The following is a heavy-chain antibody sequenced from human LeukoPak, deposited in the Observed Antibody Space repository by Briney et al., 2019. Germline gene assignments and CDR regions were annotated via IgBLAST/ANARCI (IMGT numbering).Heavy chain of an antibody. CDR2: IYYSGST. CDR3: ARDVTENEQQLLHWGFRGPNWFDP. J-gene: IGHJ5*02. CDR1: GGSISSSSYY. D-gene: IGHD6-13*01. V-gene: IGHV4-39*07. Sequence: SETLSLTCTVSGGSISSSSYYWGWIRQPPGKGLEWIGSIYYSGSTYYKLSLKSRVTISVDTSKNQFSLKLRSVTAADTAVYYCARDVTENEQQLLHWGFRGPNWFDPWGQGTLVTVSS.